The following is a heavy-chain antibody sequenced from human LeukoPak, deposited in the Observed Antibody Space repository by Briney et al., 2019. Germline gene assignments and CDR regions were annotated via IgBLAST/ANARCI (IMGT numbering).Heavy chain of an antibody. CDR3: AKNNDYGGSYWYFDL. CDR2: ISYDETNK. V-gene: IGHV3-30*04. CDR1: GFTFTNYA. Sequence: GGSLRLSCAASGFTFTNYAMHWVRQAPGKGLEWVAVISYDETNKYYEDSVKGRFTISRDSSKNTLYLQMSSPRDEDTAVYYCAKNNDYGGSYWYFDLWGRGTLVTVSS. D-gene: IGHD4-23*01. J-gene: IGHJ2*01.